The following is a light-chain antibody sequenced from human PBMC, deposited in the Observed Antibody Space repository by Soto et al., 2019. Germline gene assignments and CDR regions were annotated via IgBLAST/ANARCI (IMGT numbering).Light chain of an antibody. CDR1: NRDVGGYNY. V-gene: IGLV2-14*01. CDR3: SSYSSSSALDVI. CDR2: EVT. Sequence: QSVLAQPASVSGSPGRSITISCAGTNRDVGGYNYVSWYQQYPGKAPKLIIYEVTYRPSGVSNRFSGSKSGNTASLTISGLQAEDEADYYCSSYSSSSALDVIFGGGTKLTVL. J-gene: IGLJ2*01.